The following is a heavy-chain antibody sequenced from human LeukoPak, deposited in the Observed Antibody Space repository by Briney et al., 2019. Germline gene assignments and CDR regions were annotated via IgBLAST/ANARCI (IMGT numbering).Heavy chain of an antibody. V-gene: IGHV6-1*01. D-gene: IGHD5-18*01. CDR3: ARDRPPPHSDGLSYYFYGMDV. Sequence: SQTLSLTCAISGDSVSSNSAAWNWIRQSPSRGLEWLGRTYYTSKWYNDYAVSVKSRMTIIPNTSKNQSSLQLKSVTPDDTAVYFCARDRPPPHSDGLSYYFYGMDVWGQGTTVTASS. CDR1: GDSVSSNSAA. CDR2: TYYTSKWYN. J-gene: IGHJ6*02.